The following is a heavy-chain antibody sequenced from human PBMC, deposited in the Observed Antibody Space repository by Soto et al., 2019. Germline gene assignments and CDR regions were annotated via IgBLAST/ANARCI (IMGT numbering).Heavy chain of an antibody. CDR1: GFTFSDYA. CDR3: AKGGRQWLVTSDFNY. D-gene: IGHD6-19*01. J-gene: IGHJ4*02. CDR2: VSHDGRYT. Sequence: VQLVESGGGVVQPGRSLRLSCAASGFTFSDYAMHWVRQAPGKGLEWVAVVSHDGRYTHYADSVKGRFTISRDSSKKTVSLEITSLRAEDTAVYCCAKGGRQWLVTSDFNYWGQGALVTVSS. V-gene: IGHV3-30*04.